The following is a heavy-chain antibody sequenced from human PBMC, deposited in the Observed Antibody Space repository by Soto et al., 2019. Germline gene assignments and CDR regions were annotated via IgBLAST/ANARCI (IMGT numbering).Heavy chain of an antibody. D-gene: IGHD4-17*01. CDR3: ARDRRDYGDYYFDY. V-gene: IGHV1-69*04. Sequence: SVNVACKASGDTFSSYTISWVRQATGQGLEWMGRIIPILGIANYAQKFQGRVTITADKSTSTAYMELSSLRSEDTAVYYCARDRRDYGDYYFDYWGRGTLVTVSS. J-gene: IGHJ4*02. CDR2: IIPILGIA. CDR1: GDTFSSYT.